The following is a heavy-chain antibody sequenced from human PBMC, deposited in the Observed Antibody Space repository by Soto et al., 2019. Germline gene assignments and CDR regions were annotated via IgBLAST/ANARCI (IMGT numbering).Heavy chain of an antibody. Sequence: PGGSLRLSCAASGFTFSNAWINWVRQAPGKGLEWVGRIKRKTDGGTTDFAAPVKGRFAISRDDSKNMVYLQMNSLRTEDTGIYCCIADSYSALKVVRFDYWGHGTLVTVSS. CDR3: IADSYSALKVVRFDY. V-gene: IGHV3-15*07. CDR2: IKRKTDGGTT. CDR1: GFTFSNAW. J-gene: IGHJ4*01. D-gene: IGHD3-22*01.